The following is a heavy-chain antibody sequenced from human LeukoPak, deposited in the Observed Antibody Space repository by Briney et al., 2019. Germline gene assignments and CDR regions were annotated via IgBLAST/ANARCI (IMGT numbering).Heavy chain of an antibody. J-gene: IGHJ6*03. CDR2: IYHSGST. D-gene: IGHD3-10*01. Sequence: SETLSLTCAVYGGSFSGYYWGWIRQPPGKGVEWIGEIYHSGSTNHYPPLKRPFTMSVGPSKNQFSLKGTFVTAVDTAVYYCARARQGLGSGTYYHRGRPYDYYYIDVWGKRTTVTIS. CDR3: ARARQGLGSGTYYHRGRPYDYYYIDV. CDR1: GGSFSGYY. V-gene: IGHV4-34*01.